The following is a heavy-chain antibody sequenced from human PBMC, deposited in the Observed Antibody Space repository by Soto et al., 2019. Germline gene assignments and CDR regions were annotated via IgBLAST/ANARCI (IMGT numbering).Heavy chain of an antibody. D-gene: IGHD3-3*01. CDR2: ISAYNGNT. CDR1: GYTFTSYG. Sequence: QVQLVQSGAEVKKPGASVKVSCKASGYTFTSYGISWVRQAPGQGLEWMGWISAYNGNTNYAQKLQGRVTMTTDTSTSTAYMELRSLGSDDTAVYYCARVPPYYDFWSGYYAYYYYGMDVWGQGTTVTVSS. CDR3: ARVPPYYDFWSGYYAYYYYGMDV. J-gene: IGHJ6*02. V-gene: IGHV1-18*01.